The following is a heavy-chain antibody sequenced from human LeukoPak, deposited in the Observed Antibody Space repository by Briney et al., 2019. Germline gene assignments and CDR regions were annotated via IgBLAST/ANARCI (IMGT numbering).Heavy chain of an antibody. Sequence: PSETLSLTCTVSGGSISRGGYYWSWIRQHPGKGLVWFGYIYYSGSTYYNPSLKSRVTISVDTSKNQFSLKLSSVTAADTAVYYCVRKLVSQLTDYWGQGTLVTVSS. CDR3: VRKLVSQLTDY. J-gene: IGHJ4*02. D-gene: IGHD1-26*01. CDR2: IYYSGST. V-gene: IGHV4-31*03. CDR1: GGSISRGGYY.